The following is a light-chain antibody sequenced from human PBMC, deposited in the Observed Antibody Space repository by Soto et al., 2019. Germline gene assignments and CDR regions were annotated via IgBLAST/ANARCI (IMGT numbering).Light chain of an antibody. Sequence: DMQVTKAASTRSESVGERVTITCRASQTISSWLAWYQQKPGRAPKVLIPGASTMESGVPARFSASGSGTEFTLPFSNVQPADFATYYCHHSNRLWTFGQGTKVDNK. V-gene: IGKV1-5*01. CDR1: QTISSW. J-gene: IGKJ1*01. CDR3: HHSNRLWT. CDR2: GAS.